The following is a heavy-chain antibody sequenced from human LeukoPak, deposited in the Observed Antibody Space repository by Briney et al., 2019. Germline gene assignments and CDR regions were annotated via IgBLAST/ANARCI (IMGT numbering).Heavy chain of an antibody. D-gene: IGHD2-2*01. CDR2: INAGNGNT. Sequence: GASVKVSCMASGYTFTSYAMHWVRQAPGQRLEWMGWINAGNGNTKYSQKFQGRVTITRDTSASTAYMELSSLRSEDTAVYYCARDLGCSSTSCYGGIPYYYYGMDVWGKGTTVTVSS. CDR3: ARDLGCSSTSCYGGIPYYYYGMDV. CDR1: GYTFTSYA. V-gene: IGHV1-3*01. J-gene: IGHJ6*04.